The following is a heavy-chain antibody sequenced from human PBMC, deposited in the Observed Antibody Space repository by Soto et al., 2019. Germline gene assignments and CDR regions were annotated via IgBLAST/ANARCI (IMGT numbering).Heavy chain of an antibody. Sequence: EVHLVESGGGLVQPGGSLRLSCAASGFTFSSHWMSWVRQAPGKGLEWVANIKGDGSERYYVDSVKGRFTISRDNAKNSLYLQMNTLRAEDTAVYYCARGEAWGQGTLVTVSS. J-gene: IGHJ5*02. CDR1: GFTFSSHW. CDR2: IKGDGSER. CDR3: ARGEA. V-gene: IGHV3-7*01.